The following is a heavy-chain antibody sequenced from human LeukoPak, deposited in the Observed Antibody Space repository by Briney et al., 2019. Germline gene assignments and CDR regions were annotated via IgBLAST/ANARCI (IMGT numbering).Heavy chain of an antibody. Sequence: GGSLRLSCVGSGFMFSNYAIHWVRQAPGKGLEWVAVISYDGNLKHYADSVKGRFTISRDNSKKTLYLQMNSLRAEDTAVYYCAKMGKTENHYGSGRFSYYYYMDVWGKGTTVTISS. CDR2: ISYDGNLK. J-gene: IGHJ6*03. V-gene: IGHV3-30*18. CDR1: GFMFSNYA. CDR3: AKMGKTENHYGSGRFSYYYYMDV. D-gene: IGHD3-10*01.